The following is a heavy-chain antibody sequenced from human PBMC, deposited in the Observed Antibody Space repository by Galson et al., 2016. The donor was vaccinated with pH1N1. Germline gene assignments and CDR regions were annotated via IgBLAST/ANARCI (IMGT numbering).Heavy chain of an antibody. CDR2: ILPILGIA. J-gene: IGHJ4*02. Sequence: SVKVSCKASESIFDKYAISWVRQAPGQGLEWMGRILPILGIANYAQKFQGRVTITADKSTSTAYMEVISLRSDDTAVYYCARSAAAVGNAFDMWGQGTLVTVPS. V-gene: IGHV1-69*04. D-gene: IGHD6-13*01. CDR1: ESIFDKYA. CDR3: ARSAAAVGNAFDM.